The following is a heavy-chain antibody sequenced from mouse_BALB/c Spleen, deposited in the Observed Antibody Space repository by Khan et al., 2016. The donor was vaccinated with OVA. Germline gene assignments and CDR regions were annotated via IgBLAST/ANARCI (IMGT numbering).Heavy chain of an antibody. J-gene: IGHJ4*01. CDR2: IWGGGGT. V-gene: IGHV2-6-4*01. CDR3: ARAYYRYDGYYAMDY. CDR1: GFSLSRYN. D-gene: IGHD2-14*01. Sequence: QVQLKQSGPGLAAPSQSLSITCTVSGFSLSRYNIHWVRQPPGKGLEWLGMIWGGGGTDYNSTLKSRLSIRKENSKSQVLLKMNSLQTDDTAMYYGARAYYRYDGYYAMDYWGQGTSVTVSS.